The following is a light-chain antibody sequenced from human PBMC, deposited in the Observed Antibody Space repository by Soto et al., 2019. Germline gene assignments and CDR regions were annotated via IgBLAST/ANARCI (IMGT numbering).Light chain of an antibody. J-gene: IGLJ3*02. CDR1: SSDIGGYIF. CDR3: SSYTSTSTPWV. V-gene: IGLV2-14*01. CDR2: DIN. Sequence: QSALTQPASVSGSPGQSITVSCTGTSSDIGGYIFVSWYQQHPGKAPKLMIYDINNRPSGVSKRFSGSKSGNTASLTISGLQAEDEGDYYCSSYTSTSTPWVFGGGTKLTVL.